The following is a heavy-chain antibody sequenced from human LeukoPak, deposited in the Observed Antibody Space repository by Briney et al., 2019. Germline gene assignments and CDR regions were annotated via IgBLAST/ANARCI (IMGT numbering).Heavy chain of an antibody. CDR3: ARAREGTGSYYYYYMDV. J-gene: IGHJ6*03. CDR1: GGPISSGGYY. D-gene: IGHD7-27*01. V-gene: IGHV4-31*03. CDR2: IYYSGST. Sequence: SETLSLTCTVSGGPISSGGYYWSWIRQHPGKGLEWIGYIYYSGSTYYNPSLKSRVTISVDTSKNQFSLKLSSVTAADTAVYYCARAREGTGSYYYYYMDVWGKGTTVTVS.